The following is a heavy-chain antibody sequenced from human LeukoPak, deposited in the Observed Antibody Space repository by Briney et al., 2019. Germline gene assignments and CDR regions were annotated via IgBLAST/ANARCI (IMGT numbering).Heavy chain of an antibody. J-gene: IGHJ4*02. CDR3: ARDTEYDYVWGSYRPFDY. CDR1: GGSISSSSYY. V-gene: IGHV4-39*02. CDR2: IYYSGST. Sequence: SETLSLTCTVSGGSISSSSYYWGWIRQPPGKGLEWIGSIYYSGSTYYNPSLKSRVTISVDTSKNQFSLKLSSVTAADTAVYYCARDTEYDYVWGSYRPFDYWGQGTLVTVSS. D-gene: IGHD3-16*02.